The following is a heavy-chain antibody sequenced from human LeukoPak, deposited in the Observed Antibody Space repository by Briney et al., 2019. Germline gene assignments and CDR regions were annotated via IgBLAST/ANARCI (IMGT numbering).Heavy chain of an antibody. CDR2: IGSSGTTI. CDR1: GFTFSTYA. D-gene: IGHD6-19*01. V-gene: IGHV3-48*03. J-gene: IGHJ4*02. Sequence: GGSLRLSCAASGFTFSTYAMNWVRQAPGKGLEWVSNIGSSGTTIYYADSVEGRFSISRDNAKSSLYLQMNSLRVEDTAVYYCALLAVASDFDYWGQGALVTVSS. CDR3: ALLAVASDFDY.